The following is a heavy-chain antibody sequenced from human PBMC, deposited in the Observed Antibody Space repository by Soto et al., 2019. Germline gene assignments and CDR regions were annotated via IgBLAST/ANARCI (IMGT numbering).Heavy chain of an antibody. D-gene: IGHD3-22*01. CDR2: INAGNGNT. V-gene: IGHV1-3*01. Sequence: ASVKVCCKASGYTFTSCYMHWVRQAPGQGLEWMGIINAGNGNTKYSQKFQGRVTITRDTSASTAYMELSSLRSEDTAVYYCARGSGYYYWDDYWGQGTLVTVSS. CDR3: ARGSGYYYWDDY. J-gene: IGHJ4*02. CDR1: GYTFTSCY.